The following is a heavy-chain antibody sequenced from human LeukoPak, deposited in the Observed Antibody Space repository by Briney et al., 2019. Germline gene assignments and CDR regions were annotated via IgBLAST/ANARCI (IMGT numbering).Heavy chain of an antibody. CDR1: GYSISSGYY. V-gene: IGHV4-38-2*01. CDR2: IYHSGST. J-gene: IGHJ4*02. D-gene: IGHD3-10*01. CDR3: ARQGFYYYGSGSYYNV. Sequence: SETLSLTCAVSGYSISSGYYWGWIRQPPGKGLEWIGSIYHSGSTYYNPSLKSRVTISVDTSKNQFSLKLSSVTAADMAVYYCARQGFYYYGSGSYYNVWGQGTLVTVSS.